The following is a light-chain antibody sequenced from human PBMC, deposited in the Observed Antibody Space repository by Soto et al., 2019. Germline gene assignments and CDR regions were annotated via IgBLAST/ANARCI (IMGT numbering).Light chain of an antibody. CDR3: QQRYSTPLT. CDR2: AAS. V-gene: IGKV1-39*01. CDR1: QSISRY. Sequence: DIQRTESPSSLSASVGDRVTITCRASQSISRYLNWYQQKQGKAPKLLIYAASSLQSGVPSRFSGSGSGTDFTITISSLKTEDFATYYCQQRYSTPLTFGGGTKVDIK. J-gene: IGKJ4*01.